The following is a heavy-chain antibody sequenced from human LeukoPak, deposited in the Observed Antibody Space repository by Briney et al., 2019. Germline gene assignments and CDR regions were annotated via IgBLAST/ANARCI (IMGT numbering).Heavy chain of an antibody. J-gene: IGHJ4*02. CDR3: ARDQPIAAAGHFDY. D-gene: IGHD6-13*01. CDR1: GGSISSYY. CDR2: IYTSGST. Sequence: PSETLSLTCTVSGGSISSYYWSWIRQPAGKGLEWIGRIYTSGSTNYNPSLKSRVTMSVDTSKNQFSLKLSSVTAADTAVYYCARDQPIAAAGHFDYLGQGTLVTVSS. V-gene: IGHV4-4*07.